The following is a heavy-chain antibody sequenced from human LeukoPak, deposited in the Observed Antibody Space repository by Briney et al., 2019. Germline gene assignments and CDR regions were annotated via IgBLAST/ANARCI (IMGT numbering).Heavy chain of an antibody. CDR1: GGTFSSYA. D-gene: IGHD6-19*01. CDR2: IIPIFGTA. Sequence: SVKVSCKASGGTFSSYAISWVRQAPGQGLEWMGGIIPIFGTANYAQKFQGRVTITADESTSTAYMELSSLRSEDTAVYYCARVWYSSGWYQYYFDYWGQGTLVTVSS. V-gene: IGHV1-69*13. J-gene: IGHJ4*02. CDR3: ARVWYSSGWYQYYFDY.